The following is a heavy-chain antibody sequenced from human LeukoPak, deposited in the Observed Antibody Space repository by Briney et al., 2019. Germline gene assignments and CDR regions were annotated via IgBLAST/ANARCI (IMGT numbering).Heavy chain of an antibody. Sequence: SETLSLTCTVSGGSISSGSYYWSWIRQPAGKGLEWIGRIYTSGSTNYNPSLKSRVTISVDTSKNQFSPKLSSVTAADTAVYYCARDIVVVPAAIWSYYYYYMDVWGKGTTATVSS. J-gene: IGHJ6*03. CDR2: IYTSGST. V-gene: IGHV4-61*02. CDR3: ARDIVVVPAAIWSYYYYYMDV. D-gene: IGHD2-2*02. CDR1: GGSISSGSYY.